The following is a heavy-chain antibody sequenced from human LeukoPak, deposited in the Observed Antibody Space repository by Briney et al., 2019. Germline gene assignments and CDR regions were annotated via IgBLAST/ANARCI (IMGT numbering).Heavy chain of an antibody. CDR2: VQHIGGET. J-gene: IGHJ4*02. V-gene: IGHV3-7*01. CDR1: GFTFSNSW. CDR3: ARAREGDY. Sequence: GGSLRLSCAGSGFTFSNSWMGWVRQAPGKGLEWVANVQHIGGETYYVDSVKGRFTISRDNAKNSLYLQMNSLRAEDTAVYFCARAREGDYWGQGTLVTVSS.